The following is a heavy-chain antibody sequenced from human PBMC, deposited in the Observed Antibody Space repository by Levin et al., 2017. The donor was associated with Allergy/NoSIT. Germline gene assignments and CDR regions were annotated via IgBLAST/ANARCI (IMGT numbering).Heavy chain of an antibody. CDR3: ATGYCSGVSCRKDY. Sequence: GGSLRLSCAASGFTFSSYAMSWVRQAPGKGLEWVSAISGSGGSTYYADSVKGRFTISRDNSKNTLYLQMNSLRAEDTAVYYCATGYCSGVSCRKDYWGQGTLVSVSS. V-gene: IGHV3-23*01. CDR1: GFTFSSYA. D-gene: IGHD2-15*01. J-gene: IGHJ4*02. CDR2: ISGSGGST.